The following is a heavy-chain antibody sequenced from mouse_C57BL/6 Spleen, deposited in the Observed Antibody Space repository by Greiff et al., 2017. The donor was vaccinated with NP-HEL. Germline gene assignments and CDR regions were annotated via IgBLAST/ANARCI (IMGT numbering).Heavy chain of an antibody. CDR1: GFTFSSYA. J-gene: IGHJ1*03. D-gene: IGHD1-1*01. Sequence: EVKLVESGGGLVKPGGSLKLSCAASGFTFSSYAMSWVRQTPEKRLEWVATISDGGSYTYYPDNVKGRFTISRDNAKNNLYLQMGHLKAEDTAMYYCARDYYGSSYVGYFDVWGTGTTVTVSS. CDR2: ISDGGSYT. V-gene: IGHV5-4*01. CDR3: ARDYYGSSYVGYFDV.